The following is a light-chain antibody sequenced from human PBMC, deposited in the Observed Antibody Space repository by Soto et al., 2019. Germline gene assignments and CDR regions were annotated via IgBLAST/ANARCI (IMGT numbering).Light chain of an antibody. J-gene: IGLJ3*02. V-gene: IGLV3-25*03. Sequence: SYELTQPPSVSVSPGQTARITCSGDALPKQFAYWYQQKAGQAPMLVIYKDNERPSGIPERFSGSSSGTTVTLTISGVQEEDEADYYCQSADSSGTFLWVFGGGTKVTVL. CDR3: QSADSSGTFLWV. CDR2: KDN. CDR1: ALPKQF.